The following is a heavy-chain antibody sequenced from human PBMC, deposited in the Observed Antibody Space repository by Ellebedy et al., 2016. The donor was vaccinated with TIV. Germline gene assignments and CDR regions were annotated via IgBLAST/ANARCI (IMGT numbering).Heavy chain of an antibody. CDR1: GFTFSSYA. D-gene: IGHD6-19*01. Sequence: GESLKISCAASGFTFSSYAMGWVRQTPGKGLEWVSGISGRTASTYYADSVKGRFTISSDNSKNTLYLQMNSLRAEDTAVYYCAKTRGDSSGWMEFDYWGQGTLVTVSS. J-gene: IGHJ4*02. V-gene: IGHV3-23*01. CDR3: AKTRGDSSGWMEFDY. CDR2: ISGRTAST.